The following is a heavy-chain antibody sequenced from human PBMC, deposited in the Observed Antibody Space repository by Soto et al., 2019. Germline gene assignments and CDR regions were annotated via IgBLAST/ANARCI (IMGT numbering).Heavy chain of an antibody. Sequence: QVQLQESGPGLVKRSETLSRTCTVSGGSISSYYWSWIRQPPGKGLEWIGYIYYSGSTNYNPSLKSRVTISVDTSNNQFSLKLSSVTAADTAVYYCARDNLRWDAFDIWGQGTMVTVSS. V-gene: IGHV4-59*01. J-gene: IGHJ3*02. CDR1: GGSISSYY. CDR2: IYYSGST. D-gene: IGHD3-16*01. CDR3: ARDNLRWDAFDI.